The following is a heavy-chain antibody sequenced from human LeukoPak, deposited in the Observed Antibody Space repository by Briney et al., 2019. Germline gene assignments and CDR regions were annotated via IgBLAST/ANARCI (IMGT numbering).Heavy chain of an antibody. CDR1: GGTFSSYA. D-gene: IGHD3-3*01. J-gene: IGHJ6*03. Sequence: ASVKVSCKASGGTFSSYAISWVRQAPGQGLEWMGGIIPIFGTANYAQKFQGRVTITTDESTSTAYMELSSLRSEDTAVYYCARDRIFGYGNYYMDVWGKGTTVTVSS. V-gene: IGHV1-69*05. CDR3: ARDRIFGYGNYYMDV. CDR2: IIPIFGTA.